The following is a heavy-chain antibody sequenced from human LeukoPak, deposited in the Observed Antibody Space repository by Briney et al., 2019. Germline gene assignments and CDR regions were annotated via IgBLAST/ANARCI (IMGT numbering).Heavy chain of an antibody. V-gene: IGHV3-74*01. CDR1: GFTFSSYW. CDR2: INSDGSST. CDR3: ARDDGLTFDY. J-gene: IGHJ4*02. Sequence: PGGSLTLSCAASGFTFSSYWMHWVRQAPGEGLVWVSRINSDGSSTNYADSAKGRFTISRDNAKSTLYLQMNSLRAEDTAVYYCARDDGLTFDYWGQGTLVTVSS. D-gene: IGHD3/OR15-3a*01.